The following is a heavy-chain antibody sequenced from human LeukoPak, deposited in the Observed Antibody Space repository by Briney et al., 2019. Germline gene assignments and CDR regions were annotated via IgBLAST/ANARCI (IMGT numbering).Heavy chain of an antibody. D-gene: IGHD3-10*01. Sequence: GGSLRLSRAASGFTFSNYAMHWVRQAPGKGLEWVSLISSGGTYEYYADSVKGRFTISRDNSKNTLYLQLNSLRAEDTAVYYCARDSTYYYDSGSSGPHYFDNWGQGTLVTVSS. V-gene: IGHV3-30*01. CDR3: ARDSTYYYDSGSSGPHYFDN. J-gene: IGHJ4*02. CDR1: GFTFSNYA. CDR2: ISSGGTYE.